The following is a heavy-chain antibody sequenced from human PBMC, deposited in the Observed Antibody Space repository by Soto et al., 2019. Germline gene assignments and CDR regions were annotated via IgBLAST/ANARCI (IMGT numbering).Heavy chain of an antibody. CDR2: IYSSGGT. D-gene: IGHD3-3*01. J-gene: IGHJ6*02. CDR1: GGSISSGAYY. V-gene: IGHV4-31*01. Sequence: QVQLQESGPGLVKTSQTLSLTCTVSGGSISSGAYYWSWIRQHPGKGLEWVGYIYSSGGTYYNPSLKSLLTRSVDSSKTQFSLKLDSLTVADTAVYYCERDEAAHYDFWSGNYRNGGYCMDVWGQGTTVTVS. CDR3: ERDEAAHYDFWSGNYRNGGYCMDV.